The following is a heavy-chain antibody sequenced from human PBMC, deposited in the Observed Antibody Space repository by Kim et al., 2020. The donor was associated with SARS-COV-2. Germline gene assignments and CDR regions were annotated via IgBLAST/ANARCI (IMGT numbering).Heavy chain of an antibody. CDR2: MYYRGSM. CDR3: ARTYSSSWYNWFDP. D-gene: IGHD6-13*01. J-gene: IGHJ5*02. CDR1: GGSISSSEYY. Sequence: SETLSLTCSVSGGSISSSEYYWAWIRQPPGKGLEWIGSMYYRGSMYYNPSLKSRVTISIDTSKNQFSLRLTSVTAADTSVYYCARTYSSSWYNWFDPWGHGTLVTVSS. V-gene: IGHV4-39*01.